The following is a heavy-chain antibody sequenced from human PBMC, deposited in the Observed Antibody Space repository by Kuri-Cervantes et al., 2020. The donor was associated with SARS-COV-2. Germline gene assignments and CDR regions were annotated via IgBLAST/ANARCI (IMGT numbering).Heavy chain of an antibody. CDR1: GYAFNNYG. CDR2: INPSGGST. CDR3: ARVKTRGTLEY. D-gene: IGHD1-1*01. V-gene: IGHV1-46*02. Sequence: ASVKVSCKASGYAFNNYGINWVRQAPGQGLEWMGIINPSGGSTSYAQKFQGRVTMTRDTSTSTVYMELSSLRSEDTAVYYCARVKTRGTLEYWGQGTLVTVSS. J-gene: IGHJ4*02.